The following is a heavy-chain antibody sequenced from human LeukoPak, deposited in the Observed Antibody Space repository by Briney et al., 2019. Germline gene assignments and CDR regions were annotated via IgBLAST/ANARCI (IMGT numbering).Heavy chain of an antibody. J-gene: IGHJ3*02. Sequence: GGALRLSCSASGFNFGTYGMNWVRQAPGKGLEWVSYIPSSGSTIYYADSVQGRFTISRDNAKKLLYLRMNSLTAEDTAVYYCARLYHYILGMPCDIWGQGTMVTVSS. CDR1: GFNFGTYG. CDR2: IPSSGSTI. CDR3: ARLYHYILGMPCDI. D-gene: IGHD3-9*01. V-gene: IGHV3-48*01.